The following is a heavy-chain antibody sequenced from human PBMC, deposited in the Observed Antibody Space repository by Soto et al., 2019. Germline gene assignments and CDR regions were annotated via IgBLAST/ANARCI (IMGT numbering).Heavy chain of an antibody. Sequence: GESLKISCKGSGYSFTSYWIGWVRQMPGKGLEWMGSIYPSDSYTKYSPSFQGHVTISADKSISTAYLQWSSLKASDTAMYYCARLNCSGGSCYLGDAFDIWGQGTMVTVSS. CDR3: ARLNCSGGSCYLGDAFDI. CDR2: IYPSDSYT. CDR1: GYSFTSYW. J-gene: IGHJ3*02. D-gene: IGHD2-15*01. V-gene: IGHV5-10-1*01.